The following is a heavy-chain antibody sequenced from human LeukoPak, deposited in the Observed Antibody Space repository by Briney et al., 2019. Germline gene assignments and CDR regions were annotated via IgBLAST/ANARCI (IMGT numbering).Heavy chain of an antibody. Sequence: GGSLTLSCALSGFFFSSHTMGWVRQAPGKGLEWVSDINNSGGRTYYADFVNGRFTISRDNSKITLYLHMSSLRAEDTAIYFCAKAKTSGSAYDYWGQGILVTVSS. D-gene: IGHD3-10*01. CDR1: GFFFSSHT. V-gene: IGHV3-23*01. J-gene: IGHJ4*02. CDR3: AKAKTSGSAYDY. CDR2: INNSGGRT.